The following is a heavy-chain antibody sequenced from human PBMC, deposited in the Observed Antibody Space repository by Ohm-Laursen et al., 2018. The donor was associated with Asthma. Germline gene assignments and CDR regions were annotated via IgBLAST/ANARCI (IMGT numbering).Heavy chain of an antibody. CDR3: ARAPTITTIFYS. Sequence: SLRLSCTASRLTFSGYAMHWVRQAPGKGLEWVAIIYSGGTTFYADSVKGRFTVSRDNSKNTVYLQMNSLRAEDTAVYYCARAPTITTIFYSWGLGTLVTVSS. J-gene: IGHJ5*02. D-gene: IGHD4-11*01. V-gene: IGHV3-53*01. CDR2: IYSGGTT. CDR1: RLTFSGYA.